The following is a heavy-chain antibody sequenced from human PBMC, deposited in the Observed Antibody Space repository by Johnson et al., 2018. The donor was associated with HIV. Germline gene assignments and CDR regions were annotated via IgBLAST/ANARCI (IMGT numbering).Heavy chain of an antibody. J-gene: IGHJ3*02. V-gene: IGHV3-7*05. CDR2: IKQDGSEK. Sequence: VQLVESGGGLVQPGGSLRLSCAVSGFTFSSYWMTWVRQAPGKGLEWVANIKQDGSEKYYVDSVKGRFTISRDNAKNSLYLQMNSLRAEDTAVYYCARANGQRGGAFDIWGQGTMVTVSS. D-gene: IGHD6-25*01. CDR1: GFTFSSYW. CDR3: ARANGQRGGAFDI.